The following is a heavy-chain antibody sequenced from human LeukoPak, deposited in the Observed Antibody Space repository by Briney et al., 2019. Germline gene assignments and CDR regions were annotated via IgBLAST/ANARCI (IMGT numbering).Heavy chain of an antibody. D-gene: IGHD3-22*01. CDR1: GFTFSSYA. V-gene: IGHV3-23*01. J-gene: IGHJ4*02. CDR2: ISDSGAST. Sequence: PGGSLRLSCAASGFTFSSYAMNWVRQTPGKGLEWVSSISDSGASTYYADSVKGRFTISRDNSKDTLYLQMSSVRVDDTAVYYCARDRGRYYDSRGFYWGYYFDSWGQGILVTVST. CDR3: ARDRGRYYDSRGFYWGYYFDS.